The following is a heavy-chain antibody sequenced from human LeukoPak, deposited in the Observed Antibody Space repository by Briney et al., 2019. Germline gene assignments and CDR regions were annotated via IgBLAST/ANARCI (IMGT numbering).Heavy chain of an antibody. Sequence: GGSLRLSCAASGFTLSGFGMNWVRQAPGKGLEWVSYISSSTTIIYYADSVKGRFIISRDNAKNSLYLQMNSLRAEDTAVYYCARGLAALWYFDYWGQGTLVTVSS. CDR2: ISSSTTII. V-gene: IGHV3-48*01. J-gene: IGHJ4*02. CDR3: ARGLAALWYFDY. D-gene: IGHD2-21*01. CDR1: GFTLSGFG.